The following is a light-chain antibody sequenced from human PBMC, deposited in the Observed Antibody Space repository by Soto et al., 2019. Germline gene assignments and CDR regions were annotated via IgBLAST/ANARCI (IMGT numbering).Light chain of an antibody. Sequence: QTVVTQEPSFSVSPGGTVTLTCGLSSGSVSTSYYPSWYQQTPGQAPRTLIYSTNTRSSGVPDRFSGFILGNKAALSITGAQADDESDYYCVLYMGSGISVFGGGTQLTVL. CDR2: STN. CDR3: VLYMGSGISV. CDR1: SGSVSTSYY. V-gene: IGLV8-61*01. J-gene: IGLJ2*01.